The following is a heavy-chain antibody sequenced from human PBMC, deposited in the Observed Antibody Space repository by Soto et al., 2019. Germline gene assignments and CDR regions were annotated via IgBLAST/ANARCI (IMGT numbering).Heavy chain of an antibody. CDR2: IYYSGST. CDR3: ARHAVHSSDFTDY. V-gene: IGHV4-39*01. D-gene: IGHD6-19*01. CDR1: GGSISSSSYY. J-gene: IGHJ4*02. Sequence: SETLSLTCTVSGGSISSSSYYWGWIRQPPGKGLEWIGSIYYSGSTYYNPSLKSRVTISVDTSKNQFSLKLSSVTAADTAVYYCARHAVHSSDFTDYWGQGTLVTVAS.